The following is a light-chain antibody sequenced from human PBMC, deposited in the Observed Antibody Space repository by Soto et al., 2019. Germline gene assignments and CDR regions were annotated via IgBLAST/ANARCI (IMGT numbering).Light chain of an antibody. J-gene: IGLJ1*01. V-gene: IGLV2-14*01. CDR3: FSFTTTRTHV. CDR2: EVN. CDR1: SSDIGAYDY. Sequence: QSVLTLPASLSGPPGQSITISCTGTSSDIGAYDYVSWFQQHPGKAPKLMISEVNNRPSGVSNRFSGSKSGNKAYLTISGLQVEDEAEYFCFSFTTTRTHVCGTGTKGTVL.